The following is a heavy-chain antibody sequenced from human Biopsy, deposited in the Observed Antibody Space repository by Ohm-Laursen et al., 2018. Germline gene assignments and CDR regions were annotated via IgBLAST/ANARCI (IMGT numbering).Heavy chain of an antibody. CDR2: IIPILRTT. Sequence: GASVKVSCKTPTGTFNSYGIIWVRQVPGQGLEWMGRIIPILRTTAYAQTFLGRVTITADSPTSTVDMELTSLTSDDTAVYFCAREAIGYQLPCDDWGQGTLVTVFS. CDR1: TGTFNSYG. J-gene: IGHJ4*02. V-gene: IGHV1-69*11. CDR3: AREAIGYQLPCDD. D-gene: IGHD2-2*01.